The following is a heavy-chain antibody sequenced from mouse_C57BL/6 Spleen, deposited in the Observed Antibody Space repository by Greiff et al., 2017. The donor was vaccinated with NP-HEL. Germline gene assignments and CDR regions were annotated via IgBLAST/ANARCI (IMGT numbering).Heavy chain of an antibody. D-gene: IGHD1-1*01. CDR2: IHPNSGST. Sequence: QVQLQQPGAELVKPGASVKLSCKASGYTFTSYWMHWVKQRPGQGLEWIGMIHPNSGSTNYNEKFKSKATLTVDKSSSTAYMQLSSLTSEDSAVYYCARGGGSSPNYYAMDYWGQGTSVTVSS. V-gene: IGHV1-64*01. J-gene: IGHJ4*01. CDR1: GYTFTSYW. CDR3: ARGGGSSPNYYAMDY.